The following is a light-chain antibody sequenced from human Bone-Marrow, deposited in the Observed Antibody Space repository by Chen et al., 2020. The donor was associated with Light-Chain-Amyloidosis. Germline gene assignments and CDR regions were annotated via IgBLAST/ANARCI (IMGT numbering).Light chain of an antibody. J-gene: IGLJ2*01. Sequence: QSALTQPPSASGSPGQSVTISCTGTSSDVGDYNYVSWYQQHPGKAPKLLIYEVTKRPSGVSNRCSCSKSGNTASLTISGLQTEDEADYYCCSYAGSSTLVFGGGTKLTVL. CDR1: SSDVGDYNY. V-gene: IGLV2-23*02. CDR3: CSYAGSSTLV. CDR2: EVT.